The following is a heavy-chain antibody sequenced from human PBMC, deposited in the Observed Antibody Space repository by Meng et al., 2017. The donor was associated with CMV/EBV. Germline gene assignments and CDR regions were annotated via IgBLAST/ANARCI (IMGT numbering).Heavy chain of an antibody. D-gene: IGHD6-13*01. J-gene: IGHJ5*02. Sequence: QVQVQESGPGLVKPSETLSLHCTVLGGSINRYYWSWIRQPAGKGLEWIGRIYTSGSTNYNPSLKSRVTMSVDTSKNQFSLKLSSVTAADTAVYYCARVFPPPAAADYWQNNWFDPWGQGTLVTVSS. CDR3: ARVFPPPAAADYWQNNWFDP. CDR2: IYTSGST. CDR1: GGSINRYY. V-gene: IGHV4-4*07.